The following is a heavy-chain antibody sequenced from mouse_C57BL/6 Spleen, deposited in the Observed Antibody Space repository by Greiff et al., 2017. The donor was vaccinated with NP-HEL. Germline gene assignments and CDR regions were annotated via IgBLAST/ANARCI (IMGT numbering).Heavy chain of an antibody. CDR2: ISSGGSYT. D-gene: IGHD3-3*01. CDR1: GFTFSSYG. Sequence: DVKLVESGGDLVKPGGSLKLSCAASGFTFSSYGMSWVRQTPDKRLEWVATISSGGSYTYYPDSVKGRFTISRDNAKNTLYLQMRSLKAEDTAMDYCARTGAGRGYYAMDYWGQGTSVTVSS. J-gene: IGHJ4*01. CDR3: ARTGAGRGYYAMDY. V-gene: IGHV5-6*02.